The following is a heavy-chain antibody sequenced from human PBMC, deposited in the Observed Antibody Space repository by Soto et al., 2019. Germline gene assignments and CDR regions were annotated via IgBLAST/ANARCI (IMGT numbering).Heavy chain of an antibody. CDR2: ISGSGGST. J-gene: IGHJ4*02. Sequence: EVQLLESGGGFVQPGGSLRLSCAASGFTFSSYAMSWVRQAPGKGLEWVSAISGSGGSTYYADAVKGRFTISRDNSNNTLYLQMNSLRAEDTAVYYCAKDPNDLGYYESWGQGTLVPGSS. CDR1: GFTFSSYA. CDR3: AKDPNDLGYYES. D-gene: IGHD1-1*01. V-gene: IGHV3-23*01.